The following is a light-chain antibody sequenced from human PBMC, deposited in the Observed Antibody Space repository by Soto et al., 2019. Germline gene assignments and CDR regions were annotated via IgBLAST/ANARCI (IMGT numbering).Light chain of an antibody. Sequence: DIVMTQSPLALSVTPGEPASISCRSSQSLLYPNGYNYMDWYLQKPGQSPQLLIYFGSNRASGVPDRFSGSVSGTDFTLTISSVEPEDVGVYYCMQSLGIPLTFGPGTKVDVK. CDR2: FGS. CDR1: QSLLYPNGYNY. CDR3: MQSLGIPLT. V-gene: IGKV2-28*01. J-gene: IGKJ3*01.